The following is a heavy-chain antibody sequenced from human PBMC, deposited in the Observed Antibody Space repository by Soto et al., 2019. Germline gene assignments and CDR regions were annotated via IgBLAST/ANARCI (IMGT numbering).Heavy chain of an antibody. D-gene: IGHD6-19*01. CDR3: ARTFDSSGFVDY. Sequence: PSETLSLTCTVSGGSISSYYGSWIRQPPGKGLEWIGYIYYSGSTNYNPSLKSRVTISVDTSKNQFSLKLSSVTAADTAVYYCARTFDSSGFVDYWGQGTLVTVSS. V-gene: IGHV4-59*08. J-gene: IGHJ4*02. CDR2: IYYSGST. CDR1: GGSISSYY.